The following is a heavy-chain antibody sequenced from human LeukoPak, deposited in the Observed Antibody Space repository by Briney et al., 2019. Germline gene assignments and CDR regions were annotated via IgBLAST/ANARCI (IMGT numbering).Heavy chain of an antibody. CDR3: ARESAVGYGSFDY. CDR1: GFTFGAYY. V-gene: IGHV3-7*03. D-gene: IGHD6-19*01. CDR2: IRGDGRET. Sequence: PGESLRLSCAASGFTFGAYYMSWVRQAPGTGLEWVANIRGDGRETFYADSLRGRFSIFRDNARNSVSLQMNSLSAEDTGVYYCARESAVGYGSFDYWGQGTLVTVSS. J-gene: IGHJ4*02.